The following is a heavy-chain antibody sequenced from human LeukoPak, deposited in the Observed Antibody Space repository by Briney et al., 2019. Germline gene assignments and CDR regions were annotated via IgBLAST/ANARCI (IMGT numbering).Heavy chain of an antibody. CDR3: VRRGSSSYWYFDL. Sequence: SSETLSLTCTVSVGSISTYYWSWIRQPPGGGLEWIGNIDYSGNTNYNPSLKSRVTISVDTSKNQFSLKLTSVTAADTAVYFCVRRGSSSYWYFDLWGRGTLVTVSS. CDR1: VGSISTYY. J-gene: IGHJ2*01. V-gene: IGHV4-59*08. CDR2: IDYSGNT. D-gene: IGHD6-13*01.